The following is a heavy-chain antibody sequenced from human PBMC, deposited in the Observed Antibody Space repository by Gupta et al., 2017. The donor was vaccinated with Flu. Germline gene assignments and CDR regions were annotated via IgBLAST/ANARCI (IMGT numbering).Heavy chain of an antibody. V-gene: IGHV3-33*01. CDR3: ARDHRVAAAHHLHRPYYYGMDV. D-gene: IGHD6-13*01. Sequence: QVQLVESGGGVVQPGRSLRLSCAASGFTFSSYGMHWVRQAPGKGLEWVAVIWDDGSNKYYADSVKGRFNSSRDNSKNTLYLQMNSLRAEDTAVYYCARDHRVAAAHHLHRPYYYGMDVWGQGTTVTVSS. J-gene: IGHJ6*02. CDR1: GFTFSSYG. CDR2: IWDDGSNK.